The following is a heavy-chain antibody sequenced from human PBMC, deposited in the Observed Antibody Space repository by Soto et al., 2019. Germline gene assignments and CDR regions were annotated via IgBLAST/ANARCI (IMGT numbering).Heavy chain of an antibody. CDR1: GGSISSYY. V-gene: IGHV4-59*01. J-gene: IGHJ4*02. CDR3: ARAYRGQAYDFDD. D-gene: IGHD3-10*01. CDR2: IYYSGST. Sequence: SKALSLTCTVYGGSISSYYWSWIRQPPGKGLEWIGYIYYSGSTNYNPSLKSRVTISVDTSKNQFSLKLSSVTAADTAVYYCARAYRGQAYDFDDRCQGIPVTVS.